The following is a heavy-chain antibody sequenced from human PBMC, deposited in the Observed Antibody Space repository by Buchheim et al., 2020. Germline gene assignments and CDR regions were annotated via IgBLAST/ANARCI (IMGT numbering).Heavy chain of an antibody. V-gene: IGHV3-23*01. CDR3: AKARSGIAAAGSNY. J-gene: IGHJ4*02. CDR1: GFTFSNYA. Sequence: EVQLLESGGGLVQPGGSLRLSCAVSGFTFSNYAMSWVRQAPGKGLEWVSVIVGSGDSAYYADSVKGRFTISRDNSENTDHLQMNSLRAEDTAVYYCAKARSGIAAAGSNYWGQGTL. CDR2: IVGSGDSA. D-gene: IGHD6-13*01.